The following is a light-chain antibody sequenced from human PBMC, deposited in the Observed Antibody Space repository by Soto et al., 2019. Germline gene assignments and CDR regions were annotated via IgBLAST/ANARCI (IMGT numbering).Light chain of an antibody. CDR1: QTISSW. CDR3: QHYNSYSEA. Sequence: IQLTQSPSFVSAPVGDRVTITCRASQTISSWLAWYQQKPGKAPKLLIYKASTLKSGVPSRFSGSGSGTEFTLTISSLQPDDFATYYCQHYNSYSEAFGQGTKVDIK. CDR2: KAS. J-gene: IGKJ1*01. V-gene: IGKV1-5*03.